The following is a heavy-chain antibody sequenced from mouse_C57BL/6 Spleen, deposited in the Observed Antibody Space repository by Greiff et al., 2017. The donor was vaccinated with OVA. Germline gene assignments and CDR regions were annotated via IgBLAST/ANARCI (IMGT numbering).Heavy chain of an antibody. D-gene: IGHD1-1*01. Sequence: QVQLQQSGAELVKPGASVKISCKASGYAFSSYWMNWVKQRPGKGLEWIGQIYPGDGDTNYNGKFKGKATLTADKSSSTAYMQLSSLTSEDSAVYFCATDITTVVATDYAMDYWGQGTSVTVSS. CDR1: GYAFSSYW. J-gene: IGHJ4*01. CDR2: IYPGDGDT. CDR3: ATDITTVVATDYAMDY. V-gene: IGHV1-80*01.